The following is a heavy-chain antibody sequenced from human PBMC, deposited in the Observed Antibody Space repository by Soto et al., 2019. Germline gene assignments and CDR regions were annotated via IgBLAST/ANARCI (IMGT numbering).Heavy chain of an antibody. CDR3: ARYNSDIDMPRLYYFDY. D-gene: IGHD5-12*01. CDR2: IYNSGST. CDR1: RGSITSSGYY. V-gene: IGHV4-31*03. Sequence: SETLSLTCSVSRGSITSSGYYWSWIRQHPGKGLEWIGDIYNSGSTHYNPSLKSRVSILLDTSNNQFSLKLTSVTAADTAVYYCARYNSDIDMPRLYYFDYCGQRTAVTVSS. J-gene: IGHJ4*02.